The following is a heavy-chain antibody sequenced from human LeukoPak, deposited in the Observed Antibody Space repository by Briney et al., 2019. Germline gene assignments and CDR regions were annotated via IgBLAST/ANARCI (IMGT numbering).Heavy chain of an antibody. V-gene: IGHV1-2*06. J-gene: IGHJ4*02. CDR1: GYTFTNYY. CDR2: INPNSGDT. CDR3: AKSQKGCFDY. Sequence: ASVKVSCKASGYTFTNYYIHWVRQAPGQGLEWMGRINPNSGDTNYAQKFQGRVTMTRDTSITTAYMELSGLRSDDTAVYYCAKSQKGCFDYWGQGTLVTVSS.